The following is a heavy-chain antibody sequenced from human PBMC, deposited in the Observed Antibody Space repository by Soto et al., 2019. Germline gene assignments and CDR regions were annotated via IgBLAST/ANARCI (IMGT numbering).Heavy chain of an antibody. CDR1: VFTCSDYA. Sequence: PWWSLRLSCCASVFTCSDYAMTWFRQAPGKGLEWVATISATGGNIEYTDSLKGRFTISRDNSKNTLYLQLNGLTSDDTAVHYCAKVAGGLGYFDLWGRGTLVTVSS. CDR2: ISATGGNI. D-gene: IGHD3-16*01. J-gene: IGHJ2*01. V-gene: IGHV3-23*01. CDR3: AKVAGGLGYFDL.